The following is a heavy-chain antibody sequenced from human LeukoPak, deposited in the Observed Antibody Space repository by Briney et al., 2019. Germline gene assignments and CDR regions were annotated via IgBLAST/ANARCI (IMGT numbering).Heavy chain of an antibody. V-gene: IGHV4-31*03. CDR2: IYYSGST. J-gene: IGHJ5*02. CDR1: GGSISSGGYY. Sequence: SQTLSLTCTVSGGSISSGGYYWSWIRQHPGKGLEWIGYIYYSGSTYYNPSLKSRVTISVDTSKNQFSLKLSPVTAADTAVYYCARASTFTDNWFDPWGQGTLVTVSS. CDR3: ARASTFTDNWFDP. D-gene: IGHD2-2*01.